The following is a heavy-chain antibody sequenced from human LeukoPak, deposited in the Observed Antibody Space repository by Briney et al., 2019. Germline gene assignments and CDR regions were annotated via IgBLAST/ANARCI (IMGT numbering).Heavy chain of an antibody. CDR1: GGAFSSYA. CDR3: ARAGVYSSSWYDRLGWFDP. CDR2: IIPIFGTA. V-gene: IGHV1-69*06. J-gene: IGHJ5*02. Sequence: ASLKVSCKASGGAFSSYAISWVRQAPGQGLEWMGGIIPIFGTANYAQKFQGRVTITADKSTSTAYMELSSLRSEDTAVYYCARAGVYSSSWYDRLGWFDPWGQGTLVTVSS. D-gene: IGHD6-13*01.